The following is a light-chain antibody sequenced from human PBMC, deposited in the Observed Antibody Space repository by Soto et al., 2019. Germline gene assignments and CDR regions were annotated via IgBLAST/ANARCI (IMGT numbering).Light chain of an antibody. Sequence: EIVLTQSPGTLSLSPGERATLSCRASQSVSSSDLAWYQQKHGQAPRLLIYGASSRATGIPDRVSGSGSGTDFTLTISRLEPEEFAGYYCQQYGSSPLTFAGGTKVEIK. CDR3: QQYGSSPLT. V-gene: IGKV3-20*01. CDR2: GAS. CDR1: QSVSSSD. J-gene: IGKJ4*01.